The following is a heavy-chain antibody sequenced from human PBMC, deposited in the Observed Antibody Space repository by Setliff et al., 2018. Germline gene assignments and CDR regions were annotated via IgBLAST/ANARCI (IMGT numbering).Heavy chain of an antibody. D-gene: IGHD3-22*01. J-gene: IGHJ4*02. CDR2: ISAYNGNT. V-gene: IGHV1-18*01. CDR3: ARDRDNYDSSGYFVY. Sequence: ASVKVSCKASGYTFTSYGISWVRQAPGQGLEWMGWISAYNGNTNYAQKLQGRVTMTTDTSTSTAYMELRSLRSDDTAVYYCARDRDNYDSSGYFVYWGQGTLVTVSS. CDR1: GYTFTSYG.